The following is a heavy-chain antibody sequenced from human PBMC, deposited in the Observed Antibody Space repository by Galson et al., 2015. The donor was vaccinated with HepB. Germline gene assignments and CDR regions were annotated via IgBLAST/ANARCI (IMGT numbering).Heavy chain of an antibody. J-gene: IGHJ6*02. D-gene: IGHD1-14*01. Sequence: QSGAEVKKPGESLRISCEGSGYSFTTYWISWVRQMPGKGLEWMGRIDPTDSYTNYSPSFRGHVTISVDKSLSTAYLQWTSLQASDSAMYYCARDHQNGMDVWGQGTTVTVSS. CDR3: ARDHQNGMDV. CDR2: IDPTDSYT. V-gene: IGHV5-10-1*01. CDR1: GYSFTTYW.